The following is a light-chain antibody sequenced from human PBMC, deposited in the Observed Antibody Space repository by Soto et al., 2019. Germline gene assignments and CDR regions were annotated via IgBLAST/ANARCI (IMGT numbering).Light chain of an antibody. CDR1: QSVSSY. CDR2: DVS. V-gene: IGKV3-11*01. Sequence: EIVLTQSPATLSLSPGERATLSCRASQSVSSYLAWYQQKPSQAPRLLIYDVSNKATSIPARFSGSGSGTDFTLTISSLEPEDFAVYYCQQRSNWPPRFTFGPGTKVDIK. CDR3: QQRSNWPPRFT. J-gene: IGKJ3*01.